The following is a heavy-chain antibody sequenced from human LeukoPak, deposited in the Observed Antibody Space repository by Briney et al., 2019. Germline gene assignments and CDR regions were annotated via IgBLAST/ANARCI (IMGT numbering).Heavy chain of an antibody. CDR3: ARGKYCTNGVCYHYYYYYMDV. CDR2: ISSSSSYI. J-gene: IGHJ6*03. CDR1: GFTFSSYS. Sequence: GGSLRLSCAASGFTFSSYSMNWVRQAPGKGLEWVSSISSSSSYIYYADSVKGRFTISRDNAKNSLYLQMNSLRAKDTAVYYCARGKYCTNGVCYHYYYYYMDVWGKGTTVTVSS. D-gene: IGHD2-8*01. V-gene: IGHV3-21*01.